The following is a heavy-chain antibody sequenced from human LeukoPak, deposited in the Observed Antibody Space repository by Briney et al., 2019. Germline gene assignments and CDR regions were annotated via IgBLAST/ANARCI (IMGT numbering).Heavy chain of an antibody. V-gene: IGHV4-39*07. CDR1: GGFISSSSYY. D-gene: IGHD3-22*01. Sequence: SETLSLTCTVSGGFISSSSYYWGWIRQPPGKGLEWIGSIYYSGYTFYNPSLKSRVAISVDTAKNQFSLNLTSVTAADTAVYYCARDASLYYYASPTRGGFDLWGQGTLVTVSS. J-gene: IGHJ4*02. CDR3: ARDASLYYYASPTRGGFDL. CDR2: IYYSGYT.